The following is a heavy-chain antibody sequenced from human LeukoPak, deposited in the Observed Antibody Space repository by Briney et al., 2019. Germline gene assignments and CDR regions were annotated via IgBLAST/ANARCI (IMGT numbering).Heavy chain of an antibody. CDR1: GFNFNSYT. CDR3: AKDLRPDGVDNFDH. Sequence: GGSLGLSCAASGFNFNSYTMNWVRQAPGKGLQWVANILASGSPTYYADSVKGRFIISRDNSKNTVYLQMNSLRVEDTAIYYCAKDLRPDGVDNFDHWGQGILVTVSS. D-gene: IGHD2-8*01. CDR2: ILASGSPT. J-gene: IGHJ4*02. V-gene: IGHV3-23*01.